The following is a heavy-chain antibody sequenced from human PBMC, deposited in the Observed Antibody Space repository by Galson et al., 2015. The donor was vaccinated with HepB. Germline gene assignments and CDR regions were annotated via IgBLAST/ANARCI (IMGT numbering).Heavy chain of an antibody. Sequence: SLRLSCAVFGFRVGESFLSWVRQVPGGGLEYVSDIYPSGATYYRDSVRGRFTMSRGAFQNSLYLQMNNLRVEDTAIYFCARESNWAYDSWGTGTLVTVSS. CDR1: GFRVGESF. D-gene: IGHD3-16*01. J-gene: IGHJ4*02. CDR2: IYPSGAT. CDR3: ARESNWAYDS. V-gene: IGHV3-53*01.